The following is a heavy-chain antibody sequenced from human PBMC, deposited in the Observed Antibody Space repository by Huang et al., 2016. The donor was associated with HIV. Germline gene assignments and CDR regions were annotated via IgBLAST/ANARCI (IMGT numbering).Heavy chain of an antibody. Sequence: QVQLEQSGPAVRKPGSSVKVSCQASGGSFSDQIISWVRQAPGQRFEWMGGIIPLFRAQAYGKEFKGRGTRTADESTATIYMELNSLTSEDTAVYYCAMSLRYQYDSRSYWGRYFDYWGQGTLVTVSS. CDR1: GGSFSDQI. J-gene: IGHJ4*02. CDR3: AMSLRYQYDSRSYWGRYFDY. V-gene: IGHV1-69*01. D-gene: IGHD3-16*01. CDR2: IIPLFRAQ.